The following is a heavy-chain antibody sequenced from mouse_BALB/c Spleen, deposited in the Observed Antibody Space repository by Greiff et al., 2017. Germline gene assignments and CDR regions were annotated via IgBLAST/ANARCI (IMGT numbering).Heavy chain of an antibody. Sequence: EVHLVESGGGLVKLGGSLKLSCAASGFTFSSYYMSWVRQTPEKRLELVAAINSNGGSTYYPDTVKGRFTISRDNAKNTLYLQMSSLKSEDTALYYCARHDYRGAMDYWGQGTSVTVSS. D-gene: IGHD2-4*01. J-gene: IGHJ4*01. CDR2: INSNGGST. CDR3: ARHDYRGAMDY. CDR1: GFTFSSYY. V-gene: IGHV5-6-2*01.